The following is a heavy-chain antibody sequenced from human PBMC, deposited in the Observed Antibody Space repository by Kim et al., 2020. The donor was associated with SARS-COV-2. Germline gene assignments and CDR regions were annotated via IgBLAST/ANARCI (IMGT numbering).Heavy chain of an antibody. CDR2: INHSGST. Sequence: SETLSLTCAVYGGSFSGYYWSWIRQPPGKGLEWIGEINHSGSTNYNPSLKSRVTISVDTSKNQFSLKLSSLTAADTAVDYCARGRGGTTVVTLGLGYYY. D-gene: IGHD4-17*01. J-gene: IGHJ6*01. V-gene: IGHV4-34*01. CDR1: GGSFSGYY. CDR3: ARGRGGTTVVTLGLGYYY.